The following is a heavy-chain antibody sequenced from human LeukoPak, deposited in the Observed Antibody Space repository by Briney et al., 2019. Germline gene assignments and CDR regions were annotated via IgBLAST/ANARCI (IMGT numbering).Heavy chain of an antibody. CDR3: ARVGATRRYYYYYYMDV. CDR2: INHSGST. V-gene: IGHV4-34*01. D-gene: IGHD1-26*01. J-gene: IGHJ6*03. Sequence: TSETLSPTCAVYGGSFSGYYWSWIRQPPGKGLEWIGEINHSGSTNYNPSLKSRVTISVDTSKNQFSLKLSSVTAADTAVYYCARVGATRRYYYYYYMDVWGKGTTVTVSS. CDR1: GGSFSGYY.